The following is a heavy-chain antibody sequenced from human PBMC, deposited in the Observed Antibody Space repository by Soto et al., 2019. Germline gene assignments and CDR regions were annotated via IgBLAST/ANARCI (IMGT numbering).Heavy chain of an antibody. V-gene: IGHV3-30*18. CDR3: AKGGDYSSGWFFDY. J-gene: IGHJ4*02. CDR2: ISYDGSNK. D-gene: IGHD6-19*01. CDR1: GFTFSSYG. Sequence: GGSLRLSCAASGFTFSSYGMHWVRQAPGKGLEWVAVISYDGSNKYYADSVKGRFTISRDNSKNTLYLQMSSLRAEDTAVYYCAKGGDYSSGWFFDYWGQGTLVTVSS.